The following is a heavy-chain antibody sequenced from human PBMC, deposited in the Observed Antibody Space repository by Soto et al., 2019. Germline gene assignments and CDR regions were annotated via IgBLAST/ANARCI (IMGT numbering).Heavy chain of an antibody. J-gene: IGHJ4*02. Sequence: SETLSLTCTVSGGSISSSSYYWGWIRQPPGKGLEWIGSIYYSGSTYYNPSLKSRVTISVDTSKNQFSLKLSSVTAADTAVYYCASYTTVTVYFDYWGQGTLVTVSS. CDR1: GGSISSSSYY. D-gene: IGHD4-17*01. V-gene: IGHV4-39*01. CDR3: ASYTTVTVYFDY. CDR2: IYYSGST.